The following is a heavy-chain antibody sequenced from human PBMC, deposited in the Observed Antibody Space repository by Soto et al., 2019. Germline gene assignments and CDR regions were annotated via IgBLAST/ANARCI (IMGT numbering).Heavy chain of an antibody. J-gene: IGHJ6*02. CDR2: ISYDGSNK. V-gene: IGHV3-30*18. Sequence: GGSLRLSCAASGFSFSSYGMHWVRQAPGKGLEWVAVISYDGSNKYYADSVKGRFTISRDNSKNTLSLQMNSLRAEDTAVYYCAKGTGYCSSTTCRDYYYYYGLDVWGQGTTVTVSS. CDR3: AKGTGYCSSTTCRDYYYYYGLDV. D-gene: IGHD2-2*01. CDR1: GFSFSSYG.